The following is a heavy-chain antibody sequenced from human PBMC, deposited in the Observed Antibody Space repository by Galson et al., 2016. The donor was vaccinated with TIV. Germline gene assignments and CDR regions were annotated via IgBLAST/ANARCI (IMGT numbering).Heavy chain of an antibody. D-gene: IGHD1-1*01. Sequence: SLRLSCAASEFTFSYYAMTWVRQAPGKGLEWVSSITVSGGRSYDADSVKGRFTISRDHSKSTLYLQMSSLRAEDTAVYYCAKNERRENLYYYYMDVWGKGTTVTVSS. V-gene: IGHV3-23*01. CDR2: ITVSGGRS. CDR3: AKNERRENLYYYYMDV. J-gene: IGHJ6*03. CDR1: EFTFSYYA.